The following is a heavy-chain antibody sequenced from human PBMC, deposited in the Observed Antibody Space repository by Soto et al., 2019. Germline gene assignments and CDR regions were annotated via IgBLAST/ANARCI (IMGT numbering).Heavy chain of an antibody. V-gene: IGHV3-30*04. J-gene: IGHJ4*02. CDR3: AREGRDCSGGSCYFDY. CDR2: ISYDGSNK. Sequence: GGSLRLSCAASGFTFSSYAMHWVRQAPGKGLEWVAVISYDGSNKYYADSVKGRFTISRDNSKNTLYLQMNSLRAEDTAVYYCAREGRDCSGGSCYFDYWGQGTLVTVSS. CDR1: GFTFSSYA. D-gene: IGHD2-15*01.